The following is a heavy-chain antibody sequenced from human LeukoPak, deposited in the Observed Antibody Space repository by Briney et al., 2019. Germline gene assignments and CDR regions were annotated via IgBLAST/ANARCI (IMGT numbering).Heavy chain of an antibody. D-gene: IGHD6-13*01. Sequence: SETLSLTCNVSGGSFISGIYYWGWVRQPPGKGLVWIASIYYRGSTYYNQSLKSRVTISVDTSKKQFSLKVTSVTAADTAVYYCARLLPIAAAGGHYFDYWGQGTLVTVSS. V-gene: IGHV4-39*01. CDR3: ARLLPIAAAGGHYFDY. CDR2: IYYRGST. J-gene: IGHJ4*02. CDR1: GGSFISGIYY.